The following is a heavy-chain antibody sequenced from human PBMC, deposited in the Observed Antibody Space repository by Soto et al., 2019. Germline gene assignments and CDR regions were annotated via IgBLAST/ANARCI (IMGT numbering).Heavy chain of an antibody. CDR1: VGSISSSGYY. Sequence: SGTLSLTCTVSVGSISSSGYYGGCLRQPPGKGLEWIGSIYYSGSTYYNPSLKSRVTISVDTSKNQFSLKLSSVTAADTAVYNCASIQNYYDSSGYYGLDYWGQGTLVTVSS. CDR3: ASIQNYYDSSGYYGLDY. J-gene: IGHJ4*02. CDR2: IYYSGST. V-gene: IGHV4-39*01. D-gene: IGHD3-22*01.